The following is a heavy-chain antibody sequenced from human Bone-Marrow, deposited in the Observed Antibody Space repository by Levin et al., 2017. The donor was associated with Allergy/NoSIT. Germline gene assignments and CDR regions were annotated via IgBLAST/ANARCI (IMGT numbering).Heavy chain of an antibody. Sequence: LSGGSLRLSCDASGFTFRNYIMTWVRQAPGKGLEWVSSINAGGTSTSYSDSVRGRFTISRDNSKNTLSLQMNSLRDEDTALYYCAKEKSNGRDSLDSWGQGTLVTVSS. V-gene: IGHV3-23*01. D-gene: IGHD2-15*01. CDR1: GFTFRNYI. CDR3: AKEKSNGRDSLDS. CDR2: INAGGTST. J-gene: IGHJ4*02.